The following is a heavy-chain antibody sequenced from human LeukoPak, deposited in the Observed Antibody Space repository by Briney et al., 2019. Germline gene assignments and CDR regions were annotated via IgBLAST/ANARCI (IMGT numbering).Heavy chain of an antibody. CDR3: ARHGSAGSGYDFPYYYYGMDV. CDR2: IYYSGST. V-gene: IGHV4-59*08. Sequence: YPSETLSLTCTVSGGSISSYYWSWIRQPPVKGLEWIGYIYYSGSTNYNPSPKSRVTISVDTSKNQFSLKLSSVTAADTAVYYCARHGSAGSGYDFPYYYYGMDVWGQGTTVTVSS. D-gene: IGHD5-12*01. CDR1: GGSISSYY. J-gene: IGHJ6*02.